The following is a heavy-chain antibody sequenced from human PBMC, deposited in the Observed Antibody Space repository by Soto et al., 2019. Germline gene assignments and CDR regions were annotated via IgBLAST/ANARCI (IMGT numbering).Heavy chain of an antibody. CDR2: IIPVFGTT. J-gene: IGHJ4*02. D-gene: IGHD5-12*01. V-gene: IGHV1-69*13. CDR1: GGTFSSYA. Sequence: ASVKVSCKASGGTFSSYAISWVRQAPGQGLEWMGGIIPVFGTTNYAQKFQGRLTITADDFTSTVYMELSRLRYEDTAVYYCARENGAAVATILYYFDYWGPGTLVTVSS. CDR3: ARENGAAVATILYYFDY.